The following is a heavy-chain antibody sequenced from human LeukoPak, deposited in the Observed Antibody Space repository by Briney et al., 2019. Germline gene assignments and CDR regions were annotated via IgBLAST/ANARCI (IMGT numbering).Heavy chain of an antibody. CDR1: GGSISSYY. D-gene: IGHD7-27*01. CDR2: INHSGST. CDR3: AVGTPNTADFDY. J-gene: IGHJ4*02. Sequence: PSETLSLTCTVSGGSISSYYWSWIRQPPGKGLEWIGEINHSGSTNYNPSLKSRVTISVDTSKNQFSLKLSSVTAADTAVYYCAVGTPNTADFDYWGQGTLVTVSS. V-gene: IGHV4-34*01.